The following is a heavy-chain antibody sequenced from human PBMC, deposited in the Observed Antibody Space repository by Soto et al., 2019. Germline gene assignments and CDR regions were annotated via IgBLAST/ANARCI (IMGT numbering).Heavy chain of an antibody. Sequence: GGSLRLSCAASGFTFSSHAMGWLRQAPGTGPEWVAFVDGSGGDTSYAESVKGRFIISRDNSDNSLFLHMNSLRAEDTGRYFCAKEIFAAAYAATSAFDLWGQGTRVTVAS. J-gene: IGHJ4*02. CDR1: GFTFSSHA. V-gene: IGHV3-23*01. CDR3: AKEIFAAAYAATSAFDL. D-gene: IGHD2-8*01. CDR2: VDGSGGDT.